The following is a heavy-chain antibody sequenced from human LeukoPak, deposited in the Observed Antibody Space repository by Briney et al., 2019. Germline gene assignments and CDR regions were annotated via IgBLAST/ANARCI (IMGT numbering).Heavy chain of an antibody. J-gene: IGHJ4*02. D-gene: IGHD3-3*01. CDR1: GFTFSSFN. Sequence: PGGSLRLSCAASGFTFSSFNTHWARQAPGKGLEWLANISYDGSNKYYADSVQRRFTIFRDNSKNTLYLQMNSLGAEDTAVYCCAKNKLRRLEYYFDFWRQGTLVTVSS. V-gene: IGHV3-30*18. CDR2: ISYDGSNK. CDR3: AKNKLRRLEYYFDF.